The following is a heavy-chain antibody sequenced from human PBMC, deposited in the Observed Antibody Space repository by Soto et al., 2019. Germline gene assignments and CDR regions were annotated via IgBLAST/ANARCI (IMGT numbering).Heavy chain of an antibody. CDR3: ARVDSYGYSYYGMDV. Sequence: QVQLVESGGGVVQPGRSLRLSCAASGFTFSSYAMHWVRQAPGKGLEWVAVISYDGSNKYYADSVKGRFTISRDNSKNTLYLQMNSLRAEDTAVYYCARVDSYGYSYYGMDVW. CDR1: GFTFSSYA. D-gene: IGHD5-18*01. CDR2: ISYDGSNK. J-gene: IGHJ6*01. V-gene: IGHV3-30-3*01.